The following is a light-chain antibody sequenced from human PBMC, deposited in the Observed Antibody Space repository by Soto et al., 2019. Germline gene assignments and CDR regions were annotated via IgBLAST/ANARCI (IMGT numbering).Light chain of an antibody. CDR2: DAS. V-gene: IGKV1-5*01. Sequence: DIQMTQSPSTLSASVGDRVTITCRASQSISSWLAWYQQKPRKAPKLLIYDASSLESGVPSRFSGSGSATEFTLTISSLQPDDFATYYCQQYNNYWTFGQGIRVEIK. J-gene: IGKJ1*01. CDR1: QSISSW. CDR3: QQYNNYWT.